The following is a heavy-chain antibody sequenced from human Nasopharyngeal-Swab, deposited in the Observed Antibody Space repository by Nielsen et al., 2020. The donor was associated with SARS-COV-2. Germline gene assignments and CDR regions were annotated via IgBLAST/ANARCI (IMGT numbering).Heavy chain of an antibody. CDR3: ARDPFYDFWSGYHDAFDI. CDR2: INTNTGNP. Sequence: ASVKVSCKASGYTFTSYDINWVRQASGQGLEWMGWINTNTGNPTYAQGFTGRFVFSLDTSVSTAYLQISSLKAEDTAVYYCARDPFYDFWSGYHDAFDIWGQGTMVTVSS. CDR1: GYTFTSYD. D-gene: IGHD3-3*01. J-gene: IGHJ3*02. V-gene: IGHV7-4-1*02.